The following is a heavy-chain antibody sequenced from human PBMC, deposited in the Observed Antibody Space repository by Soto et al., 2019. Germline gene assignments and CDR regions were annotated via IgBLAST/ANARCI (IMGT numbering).Heavy chain of an antibody. V-gene: IGHV3-49*03. J-gene: IGHJ5*02. CDR3: TRNPSITIFGVVIRSWFDP. CDR2: IRSKAYGGTT. D-gene: IGHD3-3*01. CDR1: GFTFGDYA. Sequence: PGGSMRLSCTASGFTFGDYAMSWFRQAPGKGLEWVGFIRSKAYGGTTEYAASVKGRFTISRDDSKSIAYLQMNSLKTEDTAVYYCTRNPSITIFGVVIRSWFDPWGQGTLVTVSS.